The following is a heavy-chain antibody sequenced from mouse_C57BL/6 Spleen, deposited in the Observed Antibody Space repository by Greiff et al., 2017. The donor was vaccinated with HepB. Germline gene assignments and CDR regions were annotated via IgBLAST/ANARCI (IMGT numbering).Heavy chain of an antibody. J-gene: IGHJ3*01. CDR3: TRENWDGAY. CDR2: IDPETGGT. D-gene: IGHD4-1*01. V-gene: IGHV1-15*01. Sequence: VQLKESGAELVRPGASVTLSCKASGYTFTDYEMHWVKQTPVHGLEWIGAIDPETGGTAYNQKFKGKAILTADKSSSTAYMELRSLTSEDSAVYYCTRENWDGAYWGQGTLVTVSA. CDR1: GYTFTDYE.